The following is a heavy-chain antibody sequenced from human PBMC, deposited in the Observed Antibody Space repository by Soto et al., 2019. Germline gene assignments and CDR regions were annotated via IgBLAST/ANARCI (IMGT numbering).Heavy chain of an antibody. V-gene: IGHV3-9*01. CDR3: AKDMRPNYYYYMDV. CDR1: GFTFDDYA. Sequence: EVQLVESGGGLVQPGRSLRLSCAASGFTFDDYAMHWVRQAPGKGLEWVSGISWNSGSIGYADSVKGRFTISRDNAKNSLYLQMNNQRAEDTDLYYCAKDMRPNYYYYMDVWGKGTTVTVSS. CDR2: ISWNSGSI. J-gene: IGHJ6*03.